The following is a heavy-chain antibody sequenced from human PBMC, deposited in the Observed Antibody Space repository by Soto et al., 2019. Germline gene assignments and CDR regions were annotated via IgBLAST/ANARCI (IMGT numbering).Heavy chain of an antibody. Sequence: EVQLVESGGGLVQPGGSLRLSCAASGFTFSSYDMNWVRQAPGKGLEWVSYISSSSSTIYYADAVEGRFTISRDNAKNPLSLQMKSLRAEDTAVYYCAGHGGQWLNWFDPWGQGILVTVSA. D-gene: IGHD6-19*01. CDR1: GFTFSSYD. J-gene: IGHJ5*02. CDR2: ISSSSSTI. CDR3: AGHGGQWLNWFDP. V-gene: IGHV3-48*01.